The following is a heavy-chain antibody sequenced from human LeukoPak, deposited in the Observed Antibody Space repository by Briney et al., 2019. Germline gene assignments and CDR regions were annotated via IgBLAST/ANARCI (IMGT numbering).Heavy chain of an antibody. CDR1: GFTFSSYS. J-gene: IGHJ5*02. Sequence: GGSLRLSCAASGFTFSSYSMNWVCQAPGKGLEGVSSISSSSSYVYYADSVKGRFTISRDSAKNSLYLQMNSLSAEDTAVYYCASETYSSGPRWFDPWGQGTLVTVSS. CDR3: ASETYSSGPRWFDP. V-gene: IGHV3-21*01. D-gene: IGHD6-19*01. CDR2: ISSSSSYV.